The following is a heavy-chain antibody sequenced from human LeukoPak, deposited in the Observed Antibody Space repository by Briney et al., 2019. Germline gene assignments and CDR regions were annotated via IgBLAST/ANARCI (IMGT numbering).Heavy chain of an antibody. V-gene: IGHV1-2*02. Sequence: GASVKVSCKASGYTFTGYYMHWVRQAPGQGLEWMGWINPNSGGTNYAQKFQGRVTMTRDTSISTAYMELSRLRSDDTAVYYCARDTVRYFDWLSGGGIDYWGQGTLVTVSS. CDR1: GYTFTGYY. CDR3: ARDTVRYFDWLSGGGIDY. D-gene: IGHD3-9*01. CDR2: INPNSGGT. J-gene: IGHJ4*02.